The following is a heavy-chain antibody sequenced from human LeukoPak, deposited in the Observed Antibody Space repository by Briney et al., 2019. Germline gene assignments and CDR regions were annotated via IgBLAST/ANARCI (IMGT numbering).Heavy chain of an antibody. V-gene: IGHV4-4*07. CDR3: ATYYYDGSGYYSDWYFDL. Sequence: SETLSLTCTVAGGSISSYYWSLIRQPAGRGLEWIGRIYTSGSTNYNPSLKSRVTMSVDTSKNQFSLKLSSVTAADTAVYYCATYYYDGSGYYSDWYFDLWGRGTLVTVSS. CDR2: IYTSGST. J-gene: IGHJ2*01. CDR1: GGSISSYY. D-gene: IGHD3-22*01.